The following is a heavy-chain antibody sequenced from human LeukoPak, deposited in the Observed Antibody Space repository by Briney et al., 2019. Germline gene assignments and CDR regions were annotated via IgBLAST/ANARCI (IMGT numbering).Heavy chain of an antibody. V-gene: IGHV1-69*01. CDR3: AVPQGSGSYYWPVDY. CDR1: GGTFSSYA. J-gene: IGHJ4*02. D-gene: IGHD3-10*01. CDR2: IIPIFGTA. Sequence: GASVKVSCKASGGTFSSYAISWVRQAPGQGLEWMGGIIPIFGTANYAQKFQGRVTITADESTSTAYMELSSLRSEDTAVHYCAVPQGSGSYYWPVDYWGQGTLVTVSS.